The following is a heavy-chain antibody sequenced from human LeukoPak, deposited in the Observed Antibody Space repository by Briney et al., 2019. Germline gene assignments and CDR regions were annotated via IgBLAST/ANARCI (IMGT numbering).Heavy chain of an antibody. D-gene: IGHD2-2*01. J-gene: IGHJ6*03. CDR3: AKDDSGSSNLRFYNYYMDV. V-gene: IGHV3-30*18. CDR2: ISYDGSNK. CDR1: GFTFSSYG. Sequence: GGSLRLSCAASGFTFSSYGMHWVRQAPGKGLEWVAVISYDGSNKYYADSVKGRFTISRDSSKNTLYLQMNSLRAEDTAVYYCAKDDSGSSNLRFYNYYMDVWGKGTTVIVSS.